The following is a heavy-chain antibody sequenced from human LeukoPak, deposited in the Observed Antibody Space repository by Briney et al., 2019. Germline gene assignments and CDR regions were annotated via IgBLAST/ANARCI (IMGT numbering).Heavy chain of an antibody. Sequence: GGSLRLSCAASGFTFSSYGMSWVRQAPGKGLEWVSAIETGGASTYYADSVKGRFSISRDNSKNTLYLQMNSLRAEDTAVYYCARVPSKVATIWGYYYYYMDVWGKGTTVTISS. D-gene: IGHD5-12*01. CDR2: IETGGAST. V-gene: IGHV3-23*05. CDR1: GFTFSSYG. J-gene: IGHJ6*03. CDR3: ARVPSKVATIWGYYYYYMDV.